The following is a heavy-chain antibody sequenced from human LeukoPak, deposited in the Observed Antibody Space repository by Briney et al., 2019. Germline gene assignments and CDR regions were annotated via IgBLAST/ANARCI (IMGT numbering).Heavy chain of an antibody. CDR3: AKQSAPSSVNDY. CDR2: IFDSVSA. V-gene: IGHV4-39*01. CDR1: GGSISSIRYY. Sequence: PSEALSLTCTVSGGSISSIRYYWGWIRQPPGKWLEWIGSIFDSVSAYYNPSRKSRATISVDTSKNQFSLKLNSVTAADTAVYYCAKQSAPSSVNDYWGQGTLVTVSS. D-gene: IGHD4-17*01. J-gene: IGHJ4*02.